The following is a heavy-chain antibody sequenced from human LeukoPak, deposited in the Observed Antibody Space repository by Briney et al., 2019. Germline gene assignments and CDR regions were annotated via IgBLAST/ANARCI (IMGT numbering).Heavy chain of an antibody. CDR2: IYYSGST. J-gene: IGHJ4*02. CDR3: ASQSKSYYGSGSYDY. D-gene: IGHD3-10*01. CDR1: GGSFSGYY. Sequence: PSETLSLTCAVYGGSFSGYYWGWIRQPPGKGLEWIGSIYYSGSTYYNPSLKSRVTISVDTSKNQFSLKLSSVTAADTAVYYCASQSKSYYGSGSYDYWGQGTLVTVSS. V-gene: IGHV4-39*01.